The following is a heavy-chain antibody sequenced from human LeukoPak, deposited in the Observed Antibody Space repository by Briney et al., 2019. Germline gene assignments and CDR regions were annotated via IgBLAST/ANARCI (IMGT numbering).Heavy chain of an antibody. CDR1: GFTSSSYW. V-gene: IGHV3-7*01. D-gene: IGHD6-13*01. CDR3: ARVRGYSSSGFDY. Sequence: GGSLRLSCAASGFTSSSYWMSWVRQAPGKGLEWVASIKQDGSEKYYVDSVKGRFTISRDNAKNSLYLQMNSLRAEDTAVYYCARVRGYSSSGFDYWGQGTLVTVSS. J-gene: IGHJ4*02. CDR2: IKQDGSEK.